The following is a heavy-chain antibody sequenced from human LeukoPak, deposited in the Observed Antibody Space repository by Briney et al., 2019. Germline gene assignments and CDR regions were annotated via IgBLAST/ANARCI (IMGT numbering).Heavy chain of an antibody. D-gene: IGHD4-17*01. Sequence: GGSLRLSCAASGFTFSSYGMHWVRQAPGKGLEWVAFIRYDGSNKYYADSVKGRFTISRDNSKNTLYLQMNSLRAEDTAVYYCAKSRGDYGDYVGFLFDYWGQGTLVTVSS. J-gene: IGHJ4*02. CDR3: AKSRGDYGDYVGFLFDY. V-gene: IGHV3-30*02. CDR1: GFTFSSYG. CDR2: IRYDGSNK.